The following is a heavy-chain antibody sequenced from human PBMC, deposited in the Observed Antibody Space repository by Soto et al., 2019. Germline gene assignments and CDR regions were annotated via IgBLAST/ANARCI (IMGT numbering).Heavy chain of an antibody. CDR2: ISGSGDTT. CDR3: ANLPRTRIDY. Sequence: EVQLLESGGGLVQPGGSLRLSCATSQFPFNIYAMSWVRQAPGKGLEWVSTISGSGDTTYYADSVQGRFIISRDNSKNTLYLQMNRLRAEDTAIYYCANLPRTRIDYWGQGTLVTVSS. CDR1: QFPFNIYA. D-gene: IGHD1-1*01. V-gene: IGHV3-23*01. J-gene: IGHJ4*02.